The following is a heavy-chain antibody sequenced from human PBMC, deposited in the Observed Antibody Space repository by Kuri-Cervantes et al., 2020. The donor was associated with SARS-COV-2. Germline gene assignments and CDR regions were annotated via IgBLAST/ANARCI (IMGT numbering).Heavy chain of an antibody. CDR3: ARNDYSNPRYYGMDV. CDR2: ITPVFGVS. J-gene: IGHJ6*01. CDR1: GDTFGTYA. Sequence: SVKVSCRASGDTFGTYAINWVRQAPGQGLEWMGRITPVFGVSNYAQNFQDRVTFTADKSTGTAYMEMNSLTSGDTAVYYCARNDYSNPRYYGMDVWEQGTTVNGAS. D-gene: IGHD4-11*01. V-gene: IGHV1-69*04.